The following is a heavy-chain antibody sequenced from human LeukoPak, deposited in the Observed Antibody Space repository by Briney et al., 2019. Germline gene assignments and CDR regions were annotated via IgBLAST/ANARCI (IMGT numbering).Heavy chain of an antibody. Sequence: ASETLSLTCTVSGYSISSGYYWGWIRQPPGKGLEWIGSMYSSGSTYYNPSLKSRVTISVDTSKNQFSLKLSSVTAADTAVYYCARGPPDCSSTSCYAFDAFDIWGQGTMVTVSS. CDR3: ARGPPDCSSTSCYAFDAFDI. J-gene: IGHJ3*02. D-gene: IGHD2-2*01. CDR2: MYSSGST. CDR1: GYSISSGYY. V-gene: IGHV4-38-2*02.